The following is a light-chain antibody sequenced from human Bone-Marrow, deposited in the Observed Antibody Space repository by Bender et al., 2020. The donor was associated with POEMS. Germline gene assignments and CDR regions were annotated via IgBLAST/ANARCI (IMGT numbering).Light chain of an antibody. CDR1: GSNIGGYP. CDR3: VAWDASLNGWV. V-gene: IGLV1-44*01. CDR2: RNN. J-gene: IGLJ3*02. Sequence: QSVLTQPPSVSGTPGQRVTISCSGSGSNIGGYPVNWYQHLPGTAPTPLIYRNNQRPSGVPDRFSGSKSGTSASLAITGLQSDDEAIYFCVAWDASLNGWVFGGGTKLTVL.